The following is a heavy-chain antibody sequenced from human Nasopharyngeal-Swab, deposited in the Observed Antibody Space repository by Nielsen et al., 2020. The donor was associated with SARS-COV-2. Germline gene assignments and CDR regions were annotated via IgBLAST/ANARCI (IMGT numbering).Heavy chain of an antibody. V-gene: IGHV3-7*01. CDR1: GFTFGNYW. CDR3: VRGPSSGYANDAFGV. D-gene: IGHD2-2*01. J-gene: IGHJ3*01. CDR2: IKEDGSEK. Sequence: GESLKISCAASGFTFGNYWMSWVRQAPGKRLEWVANIKEDGSEKDYVDSVKGRFTISRDNAKNTLYMQMNSLRDEDTAVYYCVRGPSSGYANDAFGVWGQGTMVTVSS.